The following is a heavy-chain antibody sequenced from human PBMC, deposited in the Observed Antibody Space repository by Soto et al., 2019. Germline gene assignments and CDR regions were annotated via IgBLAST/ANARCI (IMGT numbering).Heavy chain of an antibody. Sequence: QVQLVQSGAEVKKPGSSVKVACKASGGTFSSYAISWVRQAPGQGLEWMGGIIPIFGTANYAQKFQGRVTITADEXTXXAYMELSSLRSEDTAVYYCARIPRPDYGDYVLGGYWGQGTLVTVSS. D-gene: IGHD4-17*01. CDR2: IIPIFGTA. V-gene: IGHV1-69*12. CDR1: GGTFSSYA. CDR3: ARIPRPDYGDYVLGGY. J-gene: IGHJ4*02.